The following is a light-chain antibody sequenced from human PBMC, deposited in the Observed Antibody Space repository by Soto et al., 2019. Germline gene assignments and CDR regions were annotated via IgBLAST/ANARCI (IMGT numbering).Light chain of an antibody. V-gene: IGLV2-18*02. CDR2: EVS. J-gene: IGLJ2*01. Sequence: QSVLTQPPSVSGSPGQSVTISCTGTSSDVGSYNRVSWYQQPPGTAPKLMIYEVSNRPSGVPDRFSGSKSGNTAYLTISGLQAEDEADYYCSSYTSSSLWVFGGGTKVTVL. CDR1: SSDVGSYNR. CDR3: SSYTSSSLWV.